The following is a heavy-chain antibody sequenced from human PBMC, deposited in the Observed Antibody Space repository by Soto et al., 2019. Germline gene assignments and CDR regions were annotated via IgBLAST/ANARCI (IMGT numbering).Heavy chain of an antibody. V-gene: IGHV3-7*01. Sequence: PGGSLRLSCAASGFTFSSYWMSWVRQAPGKGLEWVANIKQDGSEKYYVDSVKGRFTISRDNAKNSLYLQMNSLRAEDTAVYYCARDEYCSSTSCYVASLYYYYYYGMDVWGQGTTVTVYS. CDR3: ARDEYCSSTSCYVASLYYYYYYGMDV. D-gene: IGHD2-2*01. CDR1: GFTFSSYW. CDR2: IKQDGSEK. J-gene: IGHJ6*02.